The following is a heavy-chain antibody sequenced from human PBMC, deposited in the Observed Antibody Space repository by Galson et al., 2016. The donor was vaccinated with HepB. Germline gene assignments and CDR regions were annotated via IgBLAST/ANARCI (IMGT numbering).Heavy chain of an antibody. V-gene: IGHV4-4*02. CDR1: GGSISSSNW. CDR2: IYHSGST. CDR3: ARVVAATSRPFYHGMDV. D-gene: IGHD2-15*01. Sequence: SETLSLTCAVSGGSISSSNWWSWVRQPPGKGLEWIGEIYHSGSTNYNPSLKSRVTISVDKSKNQFSVQLNSVTAEDTAVYYCARVVAATSRPFYHGMDVWGQGTMVTVSS. J-gene: IGHJ6*02.